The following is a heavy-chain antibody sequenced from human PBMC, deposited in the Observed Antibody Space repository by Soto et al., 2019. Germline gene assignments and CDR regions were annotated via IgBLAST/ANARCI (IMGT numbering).Heavy chain of an antibody. CDR1: GGSFSGYY. CDR2: SNHSGST. V-gene: IGHV4-34*01. J-gene: IGHJ3*02. Sequence: QVQLQQWGAGLLKPSETLSLTCAVYGGSFSGYYWSWIRQPPGKGLEWIGESNHSGSTNYNPSLKSRVTISVDTSKNQFSLKLSSVTAADTAVYYCARGRRPRAFDIWGQGTMVTVSS. CDR3: ARGRRPRAFDI.